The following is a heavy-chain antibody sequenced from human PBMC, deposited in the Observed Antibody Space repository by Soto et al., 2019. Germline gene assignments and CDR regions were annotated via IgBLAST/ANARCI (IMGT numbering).Heavy chain of an antibody. V-gene: IGHV1-2*04. CDR1: GYTFTGYY. D-gene: IGHD5-12*01. Sequence: ASVKVSCKASGYTFTGYYMHWVRQAPGQGLEWMGWINPNSGGTNYAQKFQGWVTMTRDTSISTAYMELSRLRSDDTAVYYCARGDLVGPYPLTYYYYGMDVWGQGTTVTVSS. CDR3: ARGDLVGPYPLTYYYYGMDV. CDR2: INPNSGGT. J-gene: IGHJ6*02.